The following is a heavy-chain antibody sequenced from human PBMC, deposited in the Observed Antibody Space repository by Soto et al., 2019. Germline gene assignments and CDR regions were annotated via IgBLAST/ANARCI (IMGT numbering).Heavy chain of an antibody. D-gene: IGHD4-4*01. CDR1: GFTFSNAW. CDR3: TTDFDYSNVFDY. CDR2: IKSKTDGGTT. J-gene: IGHJ4*02. Sequence: AASGFTFSNAWMSWVRQAPGKGLEWVGRIKSKTDGGTTDYAAPVKGRFTISRDDSKNTLYLQMNSLKTEDTAVYYSTTDFDYSNVFDYWGQGTLVTVSS. V-gene: IGHV3-15*01.